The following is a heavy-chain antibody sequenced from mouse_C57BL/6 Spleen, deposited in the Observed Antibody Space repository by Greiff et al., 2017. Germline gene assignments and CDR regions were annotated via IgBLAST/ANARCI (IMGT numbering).Heavy chain of an antibody. CDR1: GYTFTSYW. D-gene: IGHD1-1*01. J-gene: IGHJ4*01. CDR2: IHPNSGRT. CDR3: SPITTVVEDAMDY. V-gene: IGHV1-64*01. Sequence: QVQLQQPGAELVKPGASVKLSCKASGYTFTSYWMHWVKQRPGQGLEWIGMIHPNSGRTNYNEKFKSKATLTVDKSSSTAYMQLSSLTSEDSAVYYCSPITTVVEDAMDYWGQGTSVTVSS.